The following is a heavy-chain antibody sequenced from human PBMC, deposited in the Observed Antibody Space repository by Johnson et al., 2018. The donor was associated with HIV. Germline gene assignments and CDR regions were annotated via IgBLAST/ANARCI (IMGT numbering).Heavy chain of an antibody. D-gene: IGHD1-26*01. J-gene: IGHJ3*02. CDR2: IRYDGSNK. CDR3: ARSSGSYLDDAFDI. CDR1: GFTFSSYA. V-gene: IGHV3-30*14. Sequence: HVQLVESGGGVVQPGRSLRLSCAASGFTFSSYAMHWVRQAPGKGLEWVAVIRYDGSNKYYADSVKGRFTISRDNSKNTLYLQMNSLRAEDTAVYYCARSSGSYLDDAFDIWGQGTMVTVSS.